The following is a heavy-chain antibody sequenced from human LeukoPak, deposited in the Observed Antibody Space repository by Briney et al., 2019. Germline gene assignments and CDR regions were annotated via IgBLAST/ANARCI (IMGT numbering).Heavy chain of an antibody. CDR3: ARDRECYDILTASAHGAFDI. CDR2: IYHSGST. Sequence: SETLSLTCAVSGGSISSNNCWSWVRQPPGKGLEWIGEIYHSGSTNYNPSLKSRVTISVDKSKNQFSLKLSSVTAADTAVYYCARDRECYDILTASAHGAFDIWGQGTMVTVSS. CDR1: GGSISSNNC. D-gene: IGHD3-9*01. J-gene: IGHJ3*02. V-gene: IGHV4-4*02.